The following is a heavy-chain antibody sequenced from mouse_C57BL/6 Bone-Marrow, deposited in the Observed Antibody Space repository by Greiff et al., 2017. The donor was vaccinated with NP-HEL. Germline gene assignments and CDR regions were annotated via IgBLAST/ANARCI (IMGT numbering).Heavy chain of an antibody. V-gene: IGHV5-6*01. CDR2: ISSGGSYT. CDR1: GFTFSSYG. CDR3: ARPPYGYDGGYYYAMDY. D-gene: IGHD2-2*01. Sequence: EVNVVESGGDLVKPGGSLKLSCAASGFTFSSYGMSWVRQTPDKRLEWVATISSGGSYTYYPDSVKGRFTISRDNAKNTLYLQMSSLKSEDTAMYYCARPPYGYDGGYYYAMDYWGQGTSVTVSS. J-gene: IGHJ4*01.